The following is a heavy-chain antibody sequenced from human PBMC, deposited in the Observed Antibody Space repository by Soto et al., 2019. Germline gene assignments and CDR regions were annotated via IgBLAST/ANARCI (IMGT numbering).Heavy chain of an antibody. CDR3: ARLDCSGGSCPLQYRMDG. D-gene: IGHD2-15*01. V-gene: IGHV5-51*01. CDR2: IYPGDSDT. Sequence: RGESLKISCKGSGYSFTSYWIGWVRQMPGKCLEWMGIIYPGDSDTRYSPSFQGQVTISADKSISTAYLQWSSLKASDTAMYYCARLDCSGGSCPLQYRMDGWGQGTTVTVSS. J-gene: IGHJ6*02. CDR1: GYSFTSYW.